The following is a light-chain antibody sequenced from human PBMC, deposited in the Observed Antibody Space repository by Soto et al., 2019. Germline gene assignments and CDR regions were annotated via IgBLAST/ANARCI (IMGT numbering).Light chain of an antibody. J-gene: IGKJ5*01. CDR2: GAS. V-gene: IGKV3-20*01. Sequence: EIILTQSPDTLSLSPWERATLSCRASQSIGSSYLAWYQQKPGQAPRLLIYGASSRATGIPDRFSGGGSGTDFSLTISRLDPEDFAVYYCQQYSSSPITFGQGTRLEIK. CDR3: QQYSSSPIT. CDR1: QSIGSSY.